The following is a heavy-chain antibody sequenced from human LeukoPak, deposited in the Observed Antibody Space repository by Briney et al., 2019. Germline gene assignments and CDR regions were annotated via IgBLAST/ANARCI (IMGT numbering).Heavy chain of an antibody. Sequence: PGGSLRLSCAASGFTFSSYAMSWVRQAPGKGLEWVSAISGSGGSTYYADSVKGRFTISRDNSKNTLYLQMNSLRAEDTAVYYCAKAGGHCSSTSCYGAFDIWGQGTMVTVSS. V-gene: IGHV3-23*01. CDR3: AKAGGHCSSTSCYGAFDI. CDR1: GFTFSSYA. J-gene: IGHJ3*02. CDR2: ISGSGGST. D-gene: IGHD2-2*01.